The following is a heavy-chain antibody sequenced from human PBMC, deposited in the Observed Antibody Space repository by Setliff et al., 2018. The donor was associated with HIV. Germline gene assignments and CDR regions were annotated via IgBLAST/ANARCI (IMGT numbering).Heavy chain of an antibody. CDR3: ARGMDYYDTSGYYQYDFDY. CDR1: GYSFTDYY. V-gene: IGHV1-2*04. Sequence: ASVKVSCTASGYSFTDYYIHWVRQAPGQGLEWMGWINPKSDGTNYEQKFQGWITMTRDTSISTAYMELSRLRSDDTAVYYCARGMDYYDTSGYYQYDFDYWGQGTLVTVSS. CDR2: INPKSDGT. D-gene: IGHD3-22*01. J-gene: IGHJ4*02.